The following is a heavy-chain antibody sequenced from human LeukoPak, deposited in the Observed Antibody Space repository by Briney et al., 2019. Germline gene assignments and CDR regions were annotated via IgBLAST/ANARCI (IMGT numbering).Heavy chain of an antibody. V-gene: IGHV4-39*07. D-gene: IGHD5-24*01. Sequence: SETLSLTCTVSGDSISSSGYYWGWIRQSPGKGLEWIGTINYSGNTYYNPSLKSRVTISVDTSKNQFSLKLSSVIAADTAVYYCASGRWPDYWGQGTLVTVSS. CDR2: INYSGNT. CDR1: GDSISSSGYY. CDR3: ASGRWPDY. J-gene: IGHJ4*02.